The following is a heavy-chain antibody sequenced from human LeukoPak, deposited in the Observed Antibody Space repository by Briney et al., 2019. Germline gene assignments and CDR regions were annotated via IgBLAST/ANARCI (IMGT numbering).Heavy chain of an antibody. D-gene: IGHD6-19*01. CDR1: GGSISSSNYY. J-gene: IGHJ5*02. CDR3: ARHPHSSGWYGWFDP. V-gene: IGHV4-39*01. CDR2: FYYSGST. Sequence: PSETLSLTCTVSGGSISSSNYYWAWIRQPPGKGLEWIGSFYYSGSTYYNPSLKSRVTISVDTSKNQFSLKLSSVTATDTAVYYCARHPHSSGWYGWFDPWGQGTLVTVSS.